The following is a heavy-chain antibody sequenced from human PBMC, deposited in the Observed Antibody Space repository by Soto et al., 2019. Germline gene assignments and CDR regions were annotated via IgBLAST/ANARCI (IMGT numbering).Heavy chain of an antibody. CDR1: GGSISSSSYY. D-gene: IGHD2-15*01. CDR2: IYYIGST. CDR3: TRTPAY. V-gene: IGHV4-31*03. Sequence: LSLTCTVSGGSISSSSYYWGWIRQHPGKGLEWIGIIYYIGSTYYNPSLKSRITISVDTSKNHFSLNLTSVTAADTAVYYCTRTPAYWGQGTLVTVSS. J-gene: IGHJ4*02.